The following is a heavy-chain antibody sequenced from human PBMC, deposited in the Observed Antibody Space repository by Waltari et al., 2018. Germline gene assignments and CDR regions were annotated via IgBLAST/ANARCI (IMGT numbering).Heavy chain of an antibody. Sequence: QVQLQESGPGLVKPSDTLSVTCTVYGDSISSYYWTWIRQPPGKGLEWVGYSYYTGSTDSSHSLKSRVTISLDTSRNQFSLQLRSVVAADTALYFCARAGAGLSSHDARGYAFDYWGRGMLVTVSS. D-gene: IGHD3-22*01. CDR2: SYYTGST. J-gene: IGHJ4*02. V-gene: IGHV4-59*03. CDR1: GDSISSYY. CDR3: ARAGAGLSSHDARGYAFDY.